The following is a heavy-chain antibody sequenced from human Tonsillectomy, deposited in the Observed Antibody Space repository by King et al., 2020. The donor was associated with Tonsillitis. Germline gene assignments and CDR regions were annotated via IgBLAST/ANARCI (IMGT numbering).Heavy chain of an antibody. J-gene: IGHJ6*02. V-gene: IGHV3-30*04. CDR1: GFTFSNYA. Sequence: VQLVESGGGVVQPGRSLRLSCAASGFTFSNYAMHWVRQAPGKGLEWMAVISYDGSDKYYADSVKGRFTISRDNSKNTLYLQMNSLRAEDTAVYFCARERILGRPNYYFYYGMDVWGQGTTVTVSS. CDR3: ARERILGRPNYYFYYGMDV. D-gene: IGHD2-15*01. CDR2: ISYDGSDK.